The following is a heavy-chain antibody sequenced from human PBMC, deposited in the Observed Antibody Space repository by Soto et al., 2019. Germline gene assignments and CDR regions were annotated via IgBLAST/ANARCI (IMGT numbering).Heavy chain of an antibody. CDR1: GGSISSGGYY. V-gene: IGHV4-31*03. D-gene: IGHD6-19*01. Sequence: SETLSLTCTVSGGSISSGGYYWSWIRQHPGKGLEWIGYIYYSGSTYYNPSLKSRVTISVDTSKNQFSLKLSSVTAADTAVYYCARSRGAVAGTFDYWGQGTLVTVSS. CDR2: IYYSGST. J-gene: IGHJ4*02. CDR3: ARSRGAVAGTFDY.